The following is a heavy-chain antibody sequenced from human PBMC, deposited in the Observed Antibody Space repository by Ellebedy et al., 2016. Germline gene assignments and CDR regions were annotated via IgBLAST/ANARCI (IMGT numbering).Heavy chain of an antibody. D-gene: IGHD4-17*01. Sequence: GGSLRLSXAASGFTFSSYWMSWVRQAPGKGLEWVANIKQGGSEKYYADSVKGRFTISRDNSKNTLYLQMNSLRAEDTAVYYCAREGVSTVTSHFDYWGQGTLVTVSS. CDR3: AREGVSTVTSHFDY. CDR2: IKQGGSEK. V-gene: IGHV3-7*01. CDR1: GFTFSSYW. J-gene: IGHJ4*02.